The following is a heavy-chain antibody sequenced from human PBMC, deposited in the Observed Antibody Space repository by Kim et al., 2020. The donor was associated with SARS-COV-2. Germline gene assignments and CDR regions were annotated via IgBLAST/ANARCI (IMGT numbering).Heavy chain of an antibody. J-gene: IGHJ3*02. Sequence: GIINPIGGSTSSAQKFQGRVTMTRDTSTSTVYMELSSLRSEDTAVYYCARAGKTTNYGGNSGGTFDIWGQGTMVTVSS. CDR2: INPIGGST. V-gene: IGHV1-46*01. CDR3: ARAGKTTNYGGNSGGTFDI. D-gene: IGHD4-17*01.